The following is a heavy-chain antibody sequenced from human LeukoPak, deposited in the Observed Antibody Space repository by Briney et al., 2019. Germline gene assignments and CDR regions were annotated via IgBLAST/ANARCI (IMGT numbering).Heavy chain of an antibody. V-gene: IGHV4-61*02. D-gene: IGHD3-22*01. CDR1: GDSISSGYYY. J-gene: IGHJ6*02. Sequence: PSETLSLTCTVSGDSISSGYYYWSWIRLPAGKGLEWIGRIYTRGSTNYNPSLKSRVTISIDTSKNQFSLKLSSVTAADTAVYYCARRQAGYYGYYGMDVWGQGTTVTVSS. CDR2: IYTRGST. CDR3: ARRQAGYYGYYGMDV.